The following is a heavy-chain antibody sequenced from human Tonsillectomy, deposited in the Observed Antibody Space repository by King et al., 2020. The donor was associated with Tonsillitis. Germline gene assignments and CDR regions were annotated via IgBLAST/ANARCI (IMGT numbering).Heavy chain of an antibody. D-gene: IGHD3-22*01. J-gene: IGHJ4*02. CDR2: ISYDGSNK. CDR3: AKVLPTITMMDGSDY. V-gene: IGHV3-30*18. Sequence: VQLVESGGGVVQPGRSLRLSCAASGFTFSSYGMHWVRQAPGKGLEWVAVISYDGSNKYYADSVKGRLTISRDHSKNTLYLQMNSLRAEDTAVYYCAKVLPTITMMDGSDYWGQGTLVTVSS. CDR1: GFTFSSYG.